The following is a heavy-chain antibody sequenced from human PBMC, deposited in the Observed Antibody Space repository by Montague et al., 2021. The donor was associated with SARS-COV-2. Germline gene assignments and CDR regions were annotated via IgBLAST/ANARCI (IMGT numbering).Heavy chain of an antibody. J-gene: IGHJ4*02. D-gene: IGHD6-19*01. CDR1: GGSFRDYA. Sequence: SETLSLTCAFAGGSFRDYAWSWIRQPPGKRLEWIGYLSYSGRPXXXPSXXXRVSISVDTSKNQFSLRLSSVIAADTAVYYCAGRLPQYTSGWYFDQWGQGTLVAVSS. V-gene: IGHV4-59*08. CDR2: LSYSGRP. CDR3: AGRLPQYTSGWYFDQ.